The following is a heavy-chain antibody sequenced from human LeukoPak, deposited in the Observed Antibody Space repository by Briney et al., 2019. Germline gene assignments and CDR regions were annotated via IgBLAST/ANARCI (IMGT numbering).Heavy chain of an antibody. Sequence: SETLSLTCTVSGGSISSYYWSWIRQPPGKGLEWIGYFYYSGSTNYNPSLKSRVTISVDTSKNQFSLKLSSVTAADTAVYYCARDHGDYDFWSGYTTNWFDPWGQGTLVTVSS. J-gene: IGHJ5*02. CDR2: FYYSGST. D-gene: IGHD3-3*01. CDR3: ARDHGDYDFWSGYTTNWFDP. CDR1: GGSISSYY. V-gene: IGHV4-59*01.